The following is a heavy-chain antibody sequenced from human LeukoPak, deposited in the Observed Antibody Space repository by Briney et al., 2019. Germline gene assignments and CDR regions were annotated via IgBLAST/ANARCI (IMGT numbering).Heavy chain of an antibody. V-gene: IGHV3-7*01. CDR1: GFTFSSYW. CDR3: ARVGYYDFWSGYY. Sequence: GGSLRLSCAASGFTFSSYWMSWVRQAPGKGLEWVANIKQDGSEKYYVDSVEGRFTISRDNAKNSLYLQMSSLRAEDTAVYYCARVGYYDFWSGYYWGQGTLVTVSS. J-gene: IGHJ4*02. CDR2: IKQDGSEK. D-gene: IGHD3-3*01.